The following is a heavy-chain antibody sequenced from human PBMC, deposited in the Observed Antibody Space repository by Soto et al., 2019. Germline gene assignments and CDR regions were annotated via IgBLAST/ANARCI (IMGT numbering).Heavy chain of an antibody. CDR3: ARLSRGNPGNMCLAP. J-gene: IGHJ4*02. V-gene: IGHV4-34*01. CDR2: INHSGST. Sequence: SETLSLTCAVYGGSFSGYYWSWIRQPPGKGLEWIGEINHSGSTNYNPSLKSRVTISVDTSKNQFSLKLSSVTAADTAVYYCARLSRGNPGNMCLAPGGKGTLVT. D-gene: IGHD3-10*01. CDR1: GGSFSGYY.